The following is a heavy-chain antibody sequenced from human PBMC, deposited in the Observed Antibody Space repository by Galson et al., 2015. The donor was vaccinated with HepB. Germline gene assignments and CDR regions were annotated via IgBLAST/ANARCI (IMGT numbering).Heavy chain of an antibody. Sequence: SLRLSCADSRFNYHVSWIRQAPGKGLEWISYISGSGTIKHYADSVKGRFTISRDNAENSLHLQMSNLTAADTGVYYCASHRDGYRYDAFDIWDQGRKVTVSS. J-gene: IGHJ3*02. D-gene: IGHD5-24*01. CDR2: ISGSGTIK. CDR1: RFNYH. V-gene: IGHV3-11*01. CDR3: ASHRDGYRYDAFDI.